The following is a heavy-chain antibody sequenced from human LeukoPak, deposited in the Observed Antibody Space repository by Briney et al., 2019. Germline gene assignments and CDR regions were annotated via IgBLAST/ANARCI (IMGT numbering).Heavy chain of an antibody. J-gene: IGHJ4*02. D-gene: IGHD3-3*01. V-gene: IGHV3-48*04. CDR3: ARDSTIFGVVIIFDY. Sequence: GGSLRLSCAASGFTFSSYSMNWVRQAPGKGLEWVSYISSSSSTIYYADSVKGRFTISRDNAKNSLYLQMNSLRAEDTAVYYCARDSTIFGVVIIFDYWGQGTLVTVSS. CDR1: GFTFSSYS. CDR2: ISSSSSTI.